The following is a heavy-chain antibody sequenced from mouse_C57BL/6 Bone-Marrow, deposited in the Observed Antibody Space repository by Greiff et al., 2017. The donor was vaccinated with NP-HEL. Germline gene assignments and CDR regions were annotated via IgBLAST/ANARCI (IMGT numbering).Heavy chain of an antibody. D-gene: IGHD2-4*01. CDR1: GYTFTDYY. J-gene: IGHJ3*01. CDR2: IYPGSGNT. Sequence: QVQLQQSGAELVRPGASVKLSCKASGYTFTDYYINWVKQRPGQGLEWIARIYPGSGNTYYNEKFKGKATLTAEKSSSTAYMQLSSLTSEDSAVYFCARGGYYDYAIAYWGKGTLVTVSA. V-gene: IGHV1-76*01. CDR3: ARGGYYDYAIAY.